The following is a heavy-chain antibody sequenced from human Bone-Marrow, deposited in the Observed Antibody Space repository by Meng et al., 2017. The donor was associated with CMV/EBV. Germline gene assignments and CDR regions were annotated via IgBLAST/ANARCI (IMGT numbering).Heavy chain of an antibody. Sequence: SETLSLTCTVSGGSISSYYWSWIRQPPGKGLEWIGYIYYSGSTNYNPSLKSRVTIPVDTSKNQFSLKLSSVTAADTAVYYCARLYSGWSGWFDPWGQGTLVTVSS. J-gene: IGHJ5*02. CDR2: IYYSGST. V-gene: IGHV4-59*01. CDR3: ARLYSGWSGWFDP. D-gene: IGHD6-19*01. CDR1: GGSISSYY.